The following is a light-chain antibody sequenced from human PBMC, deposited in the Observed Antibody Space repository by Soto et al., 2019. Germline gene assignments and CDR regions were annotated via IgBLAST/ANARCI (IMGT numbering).Light chain of an antibody. V-gene: IGLV2-23*01. Sequence: QSVLTQPASVSGSPGQSITISCTGTSSDVGSYNLVSWYQQHPGKAPKLMIYEGNKRPSGVSNRFSGSKSANTASLTISGLQTEDEADYYCCSYAGTSPVVFGGGTKLTVL. J-gene: IGLJ2*01. CDR3: CSYAGTSPVV. CDR1: SSDVGSYNL. CDR2: EGN.